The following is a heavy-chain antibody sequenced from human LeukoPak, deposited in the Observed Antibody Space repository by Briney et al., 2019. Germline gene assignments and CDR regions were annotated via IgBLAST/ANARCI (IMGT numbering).Heavy chain of an antibody. CDR3: AKEDPMYYYDSSGPSTLFDY. J-gene: IGHJ4*02. CDR2: ISGSGGST. Sequence: GGSLRLSCAASGFTFSSYAMSWVRQAPGKGLEWVSAISGSGGSTYYADSVKGRFTISRDNSKNTPYLQMNSLRAEDTAVYYCAKEDPMYYYDSSGPSTLFDYWGQGTLVTVSS. D-gene: IGHD3-22*01. CDR1: GFTFSSYA. V-gene: IGHV3-23*01.